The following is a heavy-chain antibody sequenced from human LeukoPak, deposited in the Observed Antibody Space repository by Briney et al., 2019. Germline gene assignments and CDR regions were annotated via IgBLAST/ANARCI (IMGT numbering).Heavy chain of an antibody. D-gene: IGHD3-10*01. V-gene: IGHV4-59*13. J-gene: IGHJ3*02. Sequence: SETLSLTCTVSGGSISSYYWSWVRQPPGKGLEWIGFIYYSGSTNYNSSLQSRVAISVDRSKNQFSLKLRSVTAADTAVYYCARDRVGEATAAFDIWGQGTMVTASS. CDR3: ARDRVGEATAAFDI. CDR1: GGSISSYY. CDR2: IYYSGST.